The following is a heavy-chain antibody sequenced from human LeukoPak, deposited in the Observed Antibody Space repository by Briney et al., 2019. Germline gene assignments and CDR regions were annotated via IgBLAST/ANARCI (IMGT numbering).Heavy chain of an antibody. Sequence: GGSLRLSCAASGFTFSGYWMGWVRQAPGKGLEWVANIKQDGSEKYYVDSVKGRFTISRDYAKNSLYLQMYSLGAEDTAVYYCARGFPGNYGMDVWGQGTTVTVSS. CDR1: GFTFSGYW. CDR2: IKQDGSEK. CDR3: ARGFPGNYGMDV. J-gene: IGHJ6*02. D-gene: IGHD1-14*01. V-gene: IGHV3-7*01.